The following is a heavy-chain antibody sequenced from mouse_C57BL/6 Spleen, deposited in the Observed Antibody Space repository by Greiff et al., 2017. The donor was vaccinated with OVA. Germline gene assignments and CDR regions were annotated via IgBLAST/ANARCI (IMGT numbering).Heavy chain of an antibody. CDR2: FYPGSGSI. Sequence: QVQLKQSGAELVKPGASVKLSCKASGYTFTEYTIHWVKQRSGQGLEWIGWFYPGSGSIKYNEKFKDKATLTADKSSSTVYMELSRLTSEDSAVYFCARHEEEGAYYSNPWFAYWGQGTLVTVSA. CDR3: ARHEEEGAYYSNPWFAY. CDR1: GYTFTEYT. D-gene: IGHD2-5*01. J-gene: IGHJ3*01. V-gene: IGHV1-62-2*01.